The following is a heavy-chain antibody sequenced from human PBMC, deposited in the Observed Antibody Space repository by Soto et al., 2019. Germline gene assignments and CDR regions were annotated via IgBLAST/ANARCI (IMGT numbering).Heavy chain of an antibody. D-gene: IGHD2-2*02. CDR1: GFTFSSYA. CDR2: ITSNGGST. J-gene: IGHJ3*01. CDR3: VKALSARYNSAKAFDV. V-gene: IGHV3-64D*06. Sequence: GGSLRLSCSASGFTFSSYAMHWVRQAPGKGLEYVSAITSNGGSTYYPDSVNGRFTIFRDNSKNTLYLKMSSLRAEDTAFYYCVKALSARYNSAKAFDVWGQGTMVTVS.